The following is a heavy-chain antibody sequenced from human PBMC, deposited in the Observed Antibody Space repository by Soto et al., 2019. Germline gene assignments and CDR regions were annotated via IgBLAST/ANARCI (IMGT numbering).Heavy chain of an antibody. D-gene: IGHD2-15*01. V-gene: IGHV5-10-1*01. CDR1: GYSFTSYW. J-gene: IGHJ6*02. CDR3: ARQSDCSGDSCYLFYYYGMDV. Sequence: GESLKISCKGSGYSFTSYWISWVRQMPGKGLERMGRIDPSDSYTNYSPSFQGHVTISADKSISTAYLQWSSLKASDTAMYYCARQSDCSGDSCYLFYYYGMDVWGQGTTVTVSS. CDR2: IDPSDSYT.